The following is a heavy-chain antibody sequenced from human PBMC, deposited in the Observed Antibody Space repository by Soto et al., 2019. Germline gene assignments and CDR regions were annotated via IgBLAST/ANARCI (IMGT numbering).Heavy chain of an antibody. J-gene: IGHJ6*02. Sequence: TSETLSLTCTVSGGSISSYYWSWIRQPPGKGLEWIGYIYYSGSTNYNPSLKSRVTISVDTSKNQFSLKLSSVTAADTAVYYCARYRAAPPGAYYYGMDVWGPGTTVTVSS. CDR3: ARYRAAPPGAYYYGMDV. D-gene: IGHD6-6*01. V-gene: IGHV4-59*01. CDR2: IYYSGST. CDR1: GGSISSYY.